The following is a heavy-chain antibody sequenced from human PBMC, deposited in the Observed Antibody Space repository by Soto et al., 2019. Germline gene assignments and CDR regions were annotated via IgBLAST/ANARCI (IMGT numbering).Heavy chain of an antibody. CDR2: IHNSGSP. V-gene: IGHV4-30-4*01. J-gene: IGHJ4*02. D-gene: IGHD5-18*01. CDR3: ARGVGYSYGGLFDY. CDR1: GASIYNGGYF. Sequence: SETLSLTCSVSGASIYNGGYFWSWIRQSPGKGLEWIGHIHNSGSPYNNPSLKSRVTISVDTSKNQFSLKLSSVTAADTAVYYCARGVGYSYGGLFDYWGQGTLVTVSS.